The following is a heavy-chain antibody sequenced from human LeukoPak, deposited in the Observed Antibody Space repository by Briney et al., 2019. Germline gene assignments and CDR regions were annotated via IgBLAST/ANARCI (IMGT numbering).Heavy chain of an antibody. CDR1: GGSISSSNW. D-gene: IGHD5-18*01. CDR3: VSAEYSYGHNWSDP. CDR2: IYHSGST. Sequence: PSGTLSLTCAVSGGSISSSNWWSWVRQPPGKGLEWIGEIYHSGSTNYNPSLKSRVTISVDKSKNQFSLKLSSVTAADTAVYYCVSAEYSYGHNWSDPWGQGTLVTVSS. V-gene: IGHV4-4*02. J-gene: IGHJ5*02.